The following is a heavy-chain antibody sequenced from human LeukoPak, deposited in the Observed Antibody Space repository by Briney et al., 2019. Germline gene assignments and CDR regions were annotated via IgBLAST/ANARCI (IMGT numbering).Heavy chain of an antibody. D-gene: IGHD6-13*01. V-gene: IGHV1-18*01. CDR2: ISAYNGNT. Sequence: ASVKVSCKTSGYTFTNYGISWVRQAPGLGLEWMGWISAYNGNTNYAQKVQGRVTMTTDTSTSTAYMELRSLRFDDTAVYYCARDQSVRLLQTSSTYFKHVFAIWGQGSMVSVSS. CDR3: ARDQSVRLLQTSSTYFKHVFAI. CDR1: GYTFTNYG. J-gene: IGHJ3*02.